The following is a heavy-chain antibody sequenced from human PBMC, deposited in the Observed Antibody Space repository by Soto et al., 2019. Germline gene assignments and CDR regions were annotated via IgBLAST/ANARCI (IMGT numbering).Heavy chain of an antibody. J-gene: IGHJ6*02. V-gene: IGHV3-23*01. CDR3: AKDRGQYYYHAMDV. CDR1: GFTLSSYA. Sequence: GGSLRLSCAASGFTLSSYAMSWVRQAPGEGLEWVSVIGGSGGSTYYADSVKGRFTISRDNSKNTLFLQMNSLRAEDTAEYYCAKDRGQYYYHAMDVWGQGTTVTVSS. CDR2: IGGSGGST.